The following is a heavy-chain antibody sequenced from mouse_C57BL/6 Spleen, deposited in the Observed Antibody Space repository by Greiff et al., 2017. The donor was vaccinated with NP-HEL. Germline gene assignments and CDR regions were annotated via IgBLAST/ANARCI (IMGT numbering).Heavy chain of an antibody. CDR3: TSDLRGDYYAMDY. J-gene: IGHJ4*01. V-gene: IGHV5-9-1*02. Sequence: DVMLVESGEGLVKPGGSLKLSCAASGFTFSSYAMSWVRQTPEKRLEWVAYISSGGDYIYYADTVKGRFTISRDNARNTLYLQMSSLKSEDTAMYYCTSDLRGDYYAMDYWGQGTSVTVSS. CDR1: GFTFSSYA. CDR2: ISSGGDYI.